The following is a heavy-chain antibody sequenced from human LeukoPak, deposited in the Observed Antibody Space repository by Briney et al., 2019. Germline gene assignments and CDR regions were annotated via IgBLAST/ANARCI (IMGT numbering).Heavy chain of an antibody. J-gene: IGHJ4*02. Sequence: PGGSLRLSCAASGFTFSSYGMHWVRQAPGKGLEWVAVIWYDGSNKYYADSVKGRFTISRDNSKNTLYLQMNSLRAEDTAVYYCAKDRWKYDSSGYYYCWGQGTLVTVSS. CDR3: AKDRWKYDSSGYYYC. CDR2: IWYDGSNK. CDR1: GFTFSSYG. D-gene: IGHD3-22*01. V-gene: IGHV3-33*06.